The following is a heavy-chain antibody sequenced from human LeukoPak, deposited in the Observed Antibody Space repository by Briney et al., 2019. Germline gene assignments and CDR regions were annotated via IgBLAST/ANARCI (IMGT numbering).Heavy chain of an antibody. CDR1: GYTFTSYA. Sequence: ASVKVSCKASGYTFTSYAMHWVRQAPGQRLEWMGWINAGNGNTKYSQKFQGRVTMTRDTSISTAYMELSSLRFEDTAVYYCVRTPPNWGADYWGRGTLVTVSS. D-gene: IGHD7-27*01. V-gene: IGHV1-3*01. J-gene: IGHJ4*02. CDR2: INAGNGNT. CDR3: VRTPPNWGADY.